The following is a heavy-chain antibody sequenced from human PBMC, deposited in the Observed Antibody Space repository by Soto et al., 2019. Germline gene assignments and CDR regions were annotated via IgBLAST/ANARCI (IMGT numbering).Heavy chain of an antibody. V-gene: IGHV1-69*13. CDR1: GGTFSSYA. CDR2: IIPIFGTA. D-gene: IGHD3-22*01. Sequence: SVKVSCKASGGTFSSYAISWVRQAPGQGLEWMGGIIPIFGTANYAQKFQGRVTITADESTSTAYMELSSLRSEDTAVYYCARHYYDSSGYYYEMYYFDYWGQGTLVTVSS. CDR3: ARHYYDSSGYYYEMYYFDY. J-gene: IGHJ4*02.